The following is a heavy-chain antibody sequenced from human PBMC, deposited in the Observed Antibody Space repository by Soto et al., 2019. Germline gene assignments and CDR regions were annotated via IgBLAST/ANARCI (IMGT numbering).Heavy chain of an antibody. D-gene: IGHD2-15*01. J-gene: IGHJ4*02. Sequence: GASVKVSCKASGYTFTSYDINWVRQATGQGPEWMGWMNPKSGNTGYAQKFQGRITTTRNTSISTAYMELSSLRSDDTAVYYCARGLWQDNDIVVVVAAHWGQGTLVTVSS. V-gene: IGHV1-8*01. CDR1: GYTFTSYD. CDR3: ARGLWQDNDIVVVVAAH. CDR2: MNPKSGNT.